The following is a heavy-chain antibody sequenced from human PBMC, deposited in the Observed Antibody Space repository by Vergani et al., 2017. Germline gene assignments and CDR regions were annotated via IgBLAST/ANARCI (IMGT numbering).Heavy chain of an antibody. Sequence: QVQLVESGGGVVQPGRSLRLSCAASGFSFSSFGFHWVRQAPGKGLEWVAFIHYDGSHEYYIDSVKGRFTISRDNSKNTLILQMNGLRAEDTAVYYCARDQRYYDSSGYYYHWYFDLWGRGTLVTVSS. J-gene: IGHJ2*01. CDR3: ARDQRYYDSSGYYYHWYFDL. CDR2: IHYDGSHE. CDR1: GFSFSSFG. D-gene: IGHD3-22*01. V-gene: IGHV3-33*01.